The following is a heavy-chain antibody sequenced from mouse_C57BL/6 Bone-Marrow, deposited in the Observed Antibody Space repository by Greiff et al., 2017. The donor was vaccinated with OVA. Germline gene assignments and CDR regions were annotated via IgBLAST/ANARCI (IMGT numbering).Heavy chain of an antibody. J-gene: IGHJ3*01. CDR2: INPSTGGT. Sequence: EVQLQQSGPELVKPGASVKISCKASGYSFTGYYMNWVKQSPETSLEWIGEINPSTGGTTYNQKFKAKATLTVDKSSSTAYMQLKSLTSEDSAVYYCAREIYYYGSSYDTFAYWGQGTLVTVSA. CDR1: GYSFTGYY. D-gene: IGHD1-1*01. CDR3: AREIYYYGSSYDTFAY. V-gene: IGHV1-42*01.